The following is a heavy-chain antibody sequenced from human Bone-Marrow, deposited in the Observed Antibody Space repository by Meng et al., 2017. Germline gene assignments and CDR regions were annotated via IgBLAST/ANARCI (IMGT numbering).Heavy chain of an antibody. CDR3: ARVVWGY. J-gene: IGHJ4*02. V-gene: IGHV3-30*01. D-gene: IGHD1-26*01. CDR1: VFCFSSDA. Sequence: VERGESGVGVVHPGASLELSCASSVFCFSSDAMHWVRQAPGKGLEWGAVISYDGSNKYYADSVKGRFTISRDNSKNTLYLQMNSLRAEDTAVYYCARVVWGYWGQGTLVTVSS. CDR2: ISYDGSNK.